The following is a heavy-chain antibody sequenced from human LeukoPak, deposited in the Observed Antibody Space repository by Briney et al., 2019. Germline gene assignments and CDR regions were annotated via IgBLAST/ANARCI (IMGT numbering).Heavy chain of an antibody. Sequence: GASVKVSCKASGGTFSSYAISWVRQAPGQGLEWMGRIIPILGIANYAQKFQGRVTITADKSTSTAYMELSGLRSEDTAVYYCARDTTTAMSFDYWGQGTLVTVSS. CDR3: ARDTTTAMSFDY. D-gene: IGHD5-18*01. V-gene: IGHV1-69*04. CDR2: IIPILGIA. J-gene: IGHJ4*02. CDR1: GGTFSSYA.